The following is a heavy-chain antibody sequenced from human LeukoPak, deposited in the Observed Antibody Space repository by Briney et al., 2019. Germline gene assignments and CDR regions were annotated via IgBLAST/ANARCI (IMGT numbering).Heavy chain of an antibody. D-gene: IGHD5-18*01. V-gene: IGHV4-34*01. CDR3: AREESDTAMVLNYYYYMDV. CDR2: INHSGST. Sequence: SETLSLTCAVYGGSFSGYYWSWIRQPPGKGLEWIGEINHSGSTNYNPSLKSRVTISVDKSKNQFSLKLSSVTAADTAVYYCAREESDTAMVLNYYYYMDVWGKGTTVTVSS. CDR1: GGSFSGYY. J-gene: IGHJ6*03.